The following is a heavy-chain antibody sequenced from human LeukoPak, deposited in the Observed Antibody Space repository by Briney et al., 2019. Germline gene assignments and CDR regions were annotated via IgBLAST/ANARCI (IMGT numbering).Heavy chain of an antibody. J-gene: IGHJ4*02. V-gene: IGHV4-4*07. CDR2: THTSGST. CDR1: GDSISSYY. CDR3: ARDRYYYDSSGYYLLDY. D-gene: IGHD3-22*01. Sequence: PSETLSLICTVPGDSISSYYWTWIRQPAGKGLEWIGRTHTSGSTNYNPYLKSRVTMSVDTSKNQFSLKLSSVTAADTAVYYCARDRYYYDSSGYYLLDYWGQGTLVTVSS.